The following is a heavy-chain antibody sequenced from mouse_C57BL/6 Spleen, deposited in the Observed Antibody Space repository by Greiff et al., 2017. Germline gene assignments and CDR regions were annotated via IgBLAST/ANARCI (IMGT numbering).Heavy chain of an antibody. CDR2: IHPNSGST. J-gene: IGHJ2*01. D-gene: IGHD3-2*02. Sequence: QVQLQQPGAELVKPGASVKLSCKASGYTFTSYWMHWVKQRPGQGLEWIGMIHPNSGSTNYNEKFKSQGTLTVDKSSSTTYMQLSSLTSEDSAVYYCARFPRDSSGYRGDYFDYWGQGTTLTVSS. CDR1: GYTFTSYW. V-gene: IGHV1-64*01. CDR3: ARFPRDSSGYRGDYFDY.